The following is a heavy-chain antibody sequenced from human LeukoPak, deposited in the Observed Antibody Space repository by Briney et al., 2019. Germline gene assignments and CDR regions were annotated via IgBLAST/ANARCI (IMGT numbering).Heavy chain of an antibody. J-gene: IGHJ4*02. Sequence: GGSLRLSCAASGFTFSSYWMSWVRQAPGKGLEWVANIKQDGSEKYYVDSVKGRFTISRDNAKNSLYLQMNSLRAEDTAVYYCASQPGGVTNYFDYWGQGTLVTVSS. D-gene: IGHD2-21*02. CDR2: IKQDGSEK. CDR1: GFTFSSYW. CDR3: ASQPGGVTNYFDY. V-gene: IGHV3-7*01.